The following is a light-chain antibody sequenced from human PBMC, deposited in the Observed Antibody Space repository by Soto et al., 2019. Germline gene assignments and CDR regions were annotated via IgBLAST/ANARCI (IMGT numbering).Light chain of an antibody. CDR2: DAS. Sequence: EIVLTQSPGTLSLSPGEGATLSCRASQSVSSNLAWYQQKPGQAPRLLIYDASNRATGIPARFSGSGSGTDFTLTISSLEPEDFAVYYCQQRSNWITFGQGTRLEIK. CDR3: QQRSNWIT. V-gene: IGKV3-11*01. J-gene: IGKJ5*01. CDR1: QSVSSN.